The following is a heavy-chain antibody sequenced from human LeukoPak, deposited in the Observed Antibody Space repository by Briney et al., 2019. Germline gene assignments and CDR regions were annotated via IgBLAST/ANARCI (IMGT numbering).Heavy chain of an antibody. V-gene: IGHV3-11*01. Sequence: GGSLRLSCVGSGFTFSDYYMSWIRRAPGKGLEWISYISSGGGTIYYGDSVKGRFTISRDNAKNSMYLQMDSLRDEDTAVYYCARDRYFEQWLRRGTWFDAWGQGSLVTVSS. J-gene: IGHJ5*02. D-gene: IGHD6-19*01. CDR3: ARDRYFEQWLRRGTWFDA. CDR2: ISSGGGTI. CDR1: GFTFSDYY.